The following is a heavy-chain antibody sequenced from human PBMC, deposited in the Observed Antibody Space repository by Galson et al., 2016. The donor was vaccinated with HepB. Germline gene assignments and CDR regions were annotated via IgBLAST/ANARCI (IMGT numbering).Heavy chain of an antibody. V-gene: IGHV3-30*18. Sequence: SLRLSCAGSGFIFSSNAMHWVRQAPGKGLEWVSFISYDGSKIYYGDSVKGRFTISRDNSKNTLYLQMNSLRVEDTARYFCVKSPIFLSPNYHFYAMDVWAKGPRSPSR. CDR2: ISYDGSKI. CDR1: GFIFSSNA. D-gene: IGHD4/OR15-4a*01. J-gene: IGHJ6*02. CDR3: VKSPIFLSPNYHFYAMDV.